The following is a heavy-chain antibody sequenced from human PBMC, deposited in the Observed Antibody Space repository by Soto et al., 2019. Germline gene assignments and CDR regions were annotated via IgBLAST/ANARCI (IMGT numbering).Heavy chain of an antibody. D-gene: IGHD6-13*01. J-gene: IGHJ4*02. CDR3: ARDRAAAGRNTLLFDY. CDR2: IWYDGNNK. V-gene: IGHV3-33*01. CDR1: GFTFSSYG. Sequence: GGSLRLSCAASGFTFSSYGMHWVRQAPGKGLEWVAVIWYDGNNKYYGDSVKGRFTISRDNSKNTLYLQMNSLRAEDTAVYYCARDRAAAGRNTLLFDYWGQGTLVTVSS.